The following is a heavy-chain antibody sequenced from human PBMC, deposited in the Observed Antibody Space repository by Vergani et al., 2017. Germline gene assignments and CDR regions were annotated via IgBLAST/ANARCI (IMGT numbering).Heavy chain of an antibody. D-gene: IGHD1-14*01. Sequence: QVQLVQSGAEVKKPGASVKVSCKASGYTFTVYFMHWVRQAPGQGLEWMGWINPNSGGTNYAQKFQGRVTMTRDTSISTAYMDLSNLRSDDTAVYYCARVGTISNRYYFDYWGQGTLVTVSS. V-gene: IGHV1-2*02. CDR2: INPNSGGT. CDR1: GYTFTVYF. CDR3: ARVGTISNRYYFDY. J-gene: IGHJ4*02.